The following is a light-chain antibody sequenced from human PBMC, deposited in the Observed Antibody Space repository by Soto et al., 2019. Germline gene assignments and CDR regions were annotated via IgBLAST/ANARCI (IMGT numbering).Light chain of an antibody. Sequence: IQMTQSPSSLSAYVGDRVTITCRASQGIRSYLAWYQQKPGKAPELLIYAASTLQSGVPSRFSGSGSGTDFTLTISCLQSEDFATYYCQQYYSFPPTFGQGSKVDI. CDR3: QQYYSFPPT. CDR2: AAS. CDR1: QGIRSY. J-gene: IGKJ1*01. V-gene: IGKV1D-8*01.